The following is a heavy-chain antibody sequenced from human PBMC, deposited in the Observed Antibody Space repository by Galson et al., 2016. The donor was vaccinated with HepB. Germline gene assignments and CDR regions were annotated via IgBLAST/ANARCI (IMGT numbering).Heavy chain of an antibody. CDR1: GFSVSNHH. V-gene: IGHV3-53*01. D-gene: IGHD4-23*01. CDR3: AGYGGNSV. CDR2: IFNGGGT. J-gene: IGHJ4*02. Sequence: SLRLSCAVSGFSVSNHHVKWVRQAPGKGLEWVSGIFNGGGTDYADSVKGRFTISRDDSKNTVYLQMNRLGRDDKALYYCAGYGGNSVWGQGTLVTVSS.